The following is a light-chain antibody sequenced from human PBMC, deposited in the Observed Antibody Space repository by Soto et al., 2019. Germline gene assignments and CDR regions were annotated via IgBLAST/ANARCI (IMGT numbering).Light chain of an antibody. V-gene: IGKV3-20*01. J-gene: IGKJ4*01. CDR3: QQFGSSRLT. CDR2: GTA. Sequence: EIVLTQSPGTLSLSPGERATLSCRASQSVSSSFLTWYQQRPGQAPRLLIYGTASRDSGIPDRFSDSGSGTDFALTIRRLEPEDFAVYYCQQFGSSRLTFGGGTKVEIK. CDR1: QSVSSSF.